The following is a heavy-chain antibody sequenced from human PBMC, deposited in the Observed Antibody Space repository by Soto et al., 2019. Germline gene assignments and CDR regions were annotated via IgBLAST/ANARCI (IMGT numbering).Heavy chain of an antibody. CDR1: GFTFSSHA. V-gene: IGHV3-30-3*01. D-gene: IGHD1-26*01. CDR3: ARDDEGGSDCDLDY. CDR2: ISSDGSNK. Sequence: QVQLVESGGGVVQPGRSLRLSCAVSGFTFSSHAMHWVRQAPGKGLEWVTLISSDGSNKYYADSVKGRFTTSRDNSKNTMYLQMNSLRVEDTAVYYCARDDEGGSDCDLDYWGQGALVTVSS. J-gene: IGHJ4*02.